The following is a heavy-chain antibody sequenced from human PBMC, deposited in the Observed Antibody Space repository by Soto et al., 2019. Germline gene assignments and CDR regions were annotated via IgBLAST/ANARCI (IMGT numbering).Heavy chain of an antibody. CDR1: GFTSSNAW. V-gene: IGHV3-15*07. CDR2: IKSKTDGGTT. CDR3: TTGSPRIQLWLPYTFDY. J-gene: IGHJ4*02. D-gene: IGHD5-18*01. Sequence: GGSLRLSCAASGFTSSNAWMNWVRQATGKGLEWVGRIKSKTDGGTTDYAAPVKGRFTISRDDSKNTLYLQMNSLKTEDTAVYYCTTGSPRIQLWLPYTFDYWGQGTLVTVSS.